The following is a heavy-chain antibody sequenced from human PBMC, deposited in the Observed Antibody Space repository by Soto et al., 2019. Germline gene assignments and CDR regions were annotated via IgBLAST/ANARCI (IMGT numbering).Heavy chain of an antibody. CDR3: AREGDDFWSGYLPFDY. CDR2: IKQDGSEK. Sequence: GGSLRLSCAASGFTFSSYWMSWVRQAPGKGLEWVANIKQDGSEKYYVDSVKGRFTISRDNAKNSLYLQMNSLRAEDTAVYYCAREGDDFWSGYLPFDYWGQGTLVTVSS. V-gene: IGHV3-7*05. D-gene: IGHD3-3*01. J-gene: IGHJ4*02. CDR1: GFTFSSYW.